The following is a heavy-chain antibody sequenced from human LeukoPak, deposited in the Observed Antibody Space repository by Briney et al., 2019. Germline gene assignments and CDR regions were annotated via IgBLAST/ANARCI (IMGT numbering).Heavy chain of an antibody. J-gene: IGHJ4*02. V-gene: IGHV3-30*02. CDR3: AKDREWELLTEYYFDY. Sequence: GGSLRLSCAASGFTFSSYGMHWARQAPGKGLEWVAFIRYDGSNKYYADSVKGRFTISRDNSKNTLYLQMNSLRAEDTAVYYCAKDREWELLTEYYFDYWGQGTLVTVSS. D-gene: IGHD1-26*01. CDR2: IRYDGSNK. CDR1: GFTFSSYG.